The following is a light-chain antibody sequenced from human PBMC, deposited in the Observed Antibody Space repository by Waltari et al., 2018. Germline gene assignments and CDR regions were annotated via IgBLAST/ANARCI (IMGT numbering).Light chain of an antibody. CDR3: CSYAGGATWV. CDR1: SDDVGSYNF. Sequence: QSALTQPASVSGSAGQSITISCTGTSDDVGSYNFVSWYQQNPGKAPRLLISEVTKRPSGVSGRFSGSKSGITASLTLSGLQTEDEADYYCCSYAGGATWVFGGGTKLTVL. J-gene: IGLJ3*02. CDR2: EVT. V-gene: IGLV2-23*02.